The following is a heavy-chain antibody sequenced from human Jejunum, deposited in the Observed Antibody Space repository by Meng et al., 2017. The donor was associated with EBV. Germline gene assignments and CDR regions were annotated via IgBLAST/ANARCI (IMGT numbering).Heavy chain of an antibody. CDR1: GGSISSGDYE. CDR2: IYYSGST. D-gene: IGHD2-15*01. J-gene: IGHJ4*02. V-gene: IGHV4-30-4*01. CDR3: AREWCIGGSCYPNY. Sequence: LQELGPGLVEPSQTLSLTCTGSGGSISSGDYEWSWIRQPPGKGLEWIGYIYYSGSTYYNPSLKSRVTISVDTSKNQFSLKLSSVTAADTAVYYCAREWCIGGSCYPNYWGQGTLVTVSS.